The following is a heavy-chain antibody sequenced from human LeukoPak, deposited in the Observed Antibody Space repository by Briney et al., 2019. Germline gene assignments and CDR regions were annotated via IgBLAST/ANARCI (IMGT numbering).Heavy chain of an antibody. Sequence: GSLRLSCAASGFTFSTYWMSWVRQAPGKGLEWVANIKQDGSEKYYVDSVKGRFTIFRDNAKNSLYLQMNSLRAEDTAVFYCARETIRVVVVAALDYFDYWGQGTLVTVSS. D-gene: IGHD2-15*01. V-gene: IGHV3-7*01. CDR2: IKQDGSEK. CDR3: ARETIRVVVVAALDYFDY. J-gene: IGHJ4*02. CDR1: GFTFSTYW.